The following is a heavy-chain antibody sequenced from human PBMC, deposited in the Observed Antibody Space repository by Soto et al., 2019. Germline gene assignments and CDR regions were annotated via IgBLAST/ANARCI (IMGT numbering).Heavy chain of an antibody. Sequence: EVQLVESGGGLVQPGGSLRLSCAASGFTFSSYDMHWVRQATGKGLEWVSAIGTAGDTYYPGSVKGRFTISRENAKNSLYLQMNSLRAGDTAVYYCARAQSGSGWARDYYYGMDVWGQGTTVTVSS. D-gene: IGHD6-19*01. V-gene: IGHV3-13*04. CDR2: IGTAGDT. CDR3: ARAQSGSGWARDYYYGMDV. CDR1: GFTFSSYD. J-gene: IGHJ6*02.